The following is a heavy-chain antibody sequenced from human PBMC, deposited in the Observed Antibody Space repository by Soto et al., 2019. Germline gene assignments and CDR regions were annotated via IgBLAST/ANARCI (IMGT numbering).Heavy chain of an antibody. V-gene: IGHV1-3*01. CDR3: AREIAAAEFDP. CDR2: INAGNGNT. J-gene: IGHJ5*02. D-gene: IGHD6-13*01. CDR1: GYTFTSYA. Sequence: QVQLVQSGAEVKKPGASVKVSCKASGYTFTSYAMHWVRQAPGQRLEWMGWINAGNGNTKYSQKFQGRVAITRDTSASTAYMELSSLRSEDTAVYYCAREIAAAEFDPWGQGTLVTVSS.